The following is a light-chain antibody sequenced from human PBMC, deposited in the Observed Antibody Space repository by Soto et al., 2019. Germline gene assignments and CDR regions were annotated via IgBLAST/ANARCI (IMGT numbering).Light chain of an antibody. V-gene: IGLV2-14*01. J-gene: IGLJ1*01. Sequence: QSVLTQPASVSGSPGQSITISCSGSSSDIGAYNHVAWFQQFPGKTPKLVIYSVSDRPSGVSYRFSGSKSGNTASLTISGLQAEDEGDYYCCSYTTTTAFYVFGTGTKVTVL. CDR1: SSDIGAYNH. CDR3: CSYTTTTAFYV. CDR2: SVS.